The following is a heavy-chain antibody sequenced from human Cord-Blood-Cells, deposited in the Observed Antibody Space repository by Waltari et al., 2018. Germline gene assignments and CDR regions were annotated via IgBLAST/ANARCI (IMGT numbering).Heavy chain of an antibody. V-gene: IGHV1-2*02. J-gene: IGHJ3*02. Sequence: QVQLVQSGAEVKKPGASVKVSCKASGYTFTGYYMHWVRQAPGQGLEWIGWTNPNRGVTNYAQKFQGRGTMTRDTSISTAYMELSRLRSDDTAVYYCARGSRSIAAADDAFDIWGQGTMVTVSS. CDR3: ARGSRSIAAADDAFDI. CDR1: GYTFTGYY. CDR2: TNPNRGVT. D-gene: IGHD6-13*01.